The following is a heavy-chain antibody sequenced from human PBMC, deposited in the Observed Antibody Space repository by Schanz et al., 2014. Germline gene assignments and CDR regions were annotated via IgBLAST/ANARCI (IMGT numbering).Heavy chain of an antibody. V-gene: IGHV3-23*01. Sequence: DVHLLESGGGLVQPGGSLRLSCAASEFTFSTDAMSWVRQAPGTGLEWLSVISASGGATYYADSVKGRFTISRDNSKNTLYLQMNSLRAEDADVYYCAKVRYSSGWRGDYFDEWGQGTLVTVAS. D-gene: IGHD6-25*01. J-gene: IGHJ4*02. CDR2: ISASGGAT. CDR3: AKVRYSSGWRGDYFDE. CDR1: EFTFSTDA.